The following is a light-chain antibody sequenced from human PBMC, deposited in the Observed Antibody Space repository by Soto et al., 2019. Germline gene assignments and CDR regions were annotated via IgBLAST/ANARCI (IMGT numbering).Light chain of an antibody. V-gene: IGLV2-14*01. J-gene: IGLJ1*01. CDR3: SAYTSSSTPYV. CDR1: SNDVGGYNY. CDR2: DVR. Sequence: QSVLTQVASVSGSPGQSITISCTGASNDVGGYNYVSWYQQHPDTAPKLIIYDVRYRPSGVSDRFSGSKSGNTASLTISGLQAEDEADYYCSAYTSSSTPYVFGSGTKVTVL.